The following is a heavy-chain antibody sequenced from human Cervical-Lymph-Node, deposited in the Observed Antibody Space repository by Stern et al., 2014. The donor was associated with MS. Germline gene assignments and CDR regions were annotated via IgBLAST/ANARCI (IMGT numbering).Heavy chain of an antibody. J-gene: IGHJ4*02. CDR1: GYTVSDHY. Sequence: EVQLVESGGGLVQPGGSLRLYCAASGYTVSDHYMDWVRQTPGKGLEWVGRIKNRANGDTTEYAASVRGRFIISRDESRNSVYLQMNSLKIEDTAVYYCGRWISGSPDYWGQGTLVTVSS. D-gene: IGHD2-2*03. V-gene: IGHV3-72*01. CDR2: IKNRANGDTT. CDR3: GRWISGSPDY.